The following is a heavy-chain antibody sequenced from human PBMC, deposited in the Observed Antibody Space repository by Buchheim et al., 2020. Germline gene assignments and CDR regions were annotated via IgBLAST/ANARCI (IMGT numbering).Heavy chain of an antibody. D-gene: IGHD2-15*01. J-gene: IGHJ5*02. CDR2: IHNKGGT. CDR3: AGEVVVAHIYDHRFDP. V-gene: IGHV4-39*02. CDR1: GDSISNSNFY. Sequence: QLQLQESGPGLVKPSETLSLTCTVSGDSISNSNFYGGWIRQPPGQGLEWIGSIHNKGGTSYSPSLRSRITISVDPPKNNVSLKLSSVTAADTAVYYCAGEVVVAHIYDHRFDPWGQGTL.